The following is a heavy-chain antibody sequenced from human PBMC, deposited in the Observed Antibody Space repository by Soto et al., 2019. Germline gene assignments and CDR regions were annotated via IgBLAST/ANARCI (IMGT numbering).Heavy chain of an antibody. D-gene: IGHD5-12*01. V-gene: IGHV1-69*02. CDR3: ARGYSGYDPVGYYYSMDV. CDR1: GGTFSSYT. Sequence: SVKVSCKASGGTFSSYTISWVRQAPGQGLEWMGRIIPILGIANYAQKFQGRVTITADKSTSTAYMELSSLRSEDTAVYYCARGYSGYDPVGYYYSMDVWGKGTTVTVSS. CDR2: IIPILGIA. J-gene: IGHJ6*03.